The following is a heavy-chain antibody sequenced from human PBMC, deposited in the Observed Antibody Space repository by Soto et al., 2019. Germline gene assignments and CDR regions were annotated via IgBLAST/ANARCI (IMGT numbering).Heavy chain of an antibody. CDR2: IIPISGTA. Sequence: QVQLVQSGAEVKKPGSSVKVSCKASEGSFSSYAISWVRQAPTQGIEWMGGIIPISGTANYAQKFQGRVTITADESTSTAYMELSSLRSEDTAVYNCARSQGSSTSLEIYYYYYYGMDVWGQGTTVTVSS. D-gene: IGHD2-2*01. J-gene: IGHJ6*02. V-gene: IGHV1-69*01. CDR1: EGSFSSYA. CDR3: ARSQGSSTSLEIYYYYYYGMDV.